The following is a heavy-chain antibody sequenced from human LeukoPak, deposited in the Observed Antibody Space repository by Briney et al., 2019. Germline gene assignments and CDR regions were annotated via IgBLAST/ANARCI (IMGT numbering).Heavy chain of an antibody. Sequence: GGSLRLSCAASGFTFSSYGMSWVRQAPGKGLEWVSAISGSGGSTYYADSVKGRFTISRDNSKNTLYLQMNSLRAEDTAVYYCARGVVVYYYYYMDVWGKGTTVTVSS. D-gene: IGHD2-15*01. J-gene: IGHJ6*03. CDR1: GFTFSSYG. V-gene: IGHV3-23*01. CDR2: ISGSGGST. CDR3: ARGVVVYYYYYMDV.